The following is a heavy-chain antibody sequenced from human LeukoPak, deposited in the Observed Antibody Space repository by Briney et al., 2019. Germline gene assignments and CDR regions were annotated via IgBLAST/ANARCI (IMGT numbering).Heavy chain of an antibody. J-gene: IGHJ4*02. D-gene: IGHD6-13*01. V-gene: IGHV4-59*01. CDR3: ARDSPPWAAGAVPFDY. CDR1: GVSITSYY. Sequence: TPSETLSLTCTVSGVSITSYYWSWIRQPPGKGLEWIEYIFYNGSPNYNPSLKSRVTISIDTSENQFSLKLTSVTAADTAVYYCARDSPPWAAGAVPFDYWGQGTLVTVSS. CDR2: IFYNGSP.